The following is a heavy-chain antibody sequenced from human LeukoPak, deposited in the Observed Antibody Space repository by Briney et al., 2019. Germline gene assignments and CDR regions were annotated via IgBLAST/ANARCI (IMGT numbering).Heavy chain of an antibody. CDR3: AKGDYGDSPDLLDY. CDR1: GFTFSSYA. V-gene: IGHV3-23*01. J-gene: IGHJ4*02. D-gene: IGHD4-17*01. CDR2: ISGSGGTT. Sequence: GGSLRLSCAASGFTFSSYAMSWVRQAPGKGLEWVSAISGSGGTTYYADSVKGRSTLSRDNSKNTLYLQMSRLRAEDTALYFCAKGDYGDSPDLLDYWGQGTLVTVSS.